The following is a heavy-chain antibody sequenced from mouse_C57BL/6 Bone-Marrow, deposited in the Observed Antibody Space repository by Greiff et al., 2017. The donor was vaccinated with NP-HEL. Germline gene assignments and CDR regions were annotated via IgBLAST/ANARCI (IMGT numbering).Heavy chain of an antibody. J-gene: IGHJ1*03. CDR2: IYPRSGNT. V-gene: IGHV1-81*01. D-gene: IGHD1-1*01. Sequence: VQLKESGAELARPGASVKLSCKASGYTFTSYGISWVKQRTGQGLEWIGEIYPRSGNTYYNEKFKGKATLTADKSSSTAYMELRSLTSEDSAVYFCARHGSSYRRYFDVWGTGTTVTVSS. CDR1: GYTFTSYG. CDR3: ARHGSSYRRYFDV.